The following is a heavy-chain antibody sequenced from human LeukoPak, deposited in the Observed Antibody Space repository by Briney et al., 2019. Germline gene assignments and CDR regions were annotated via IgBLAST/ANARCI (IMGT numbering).Heavy chain of an antibody. J-gene: IGHJ4*02. CDR1: GYIFTDYF. CDR3: ARDISVYGDFAY. Sequence: RWASVKVSCKASGYIFTDYFMHWLRQAPGQGLEWMGVFNPTQRSTTYAQNFQGRVTMTWDMSTSTVYMDLSSLTFEDTAVYYCARDISVYGDFAYWGQGTLVTVSS. CDR2: FNPTQRST. V-gene: IGHV1-46*01. D-gene: IGHD4-17*01.